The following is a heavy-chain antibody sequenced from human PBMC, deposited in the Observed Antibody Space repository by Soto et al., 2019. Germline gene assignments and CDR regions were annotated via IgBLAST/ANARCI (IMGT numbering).Heavy chain of an antibody. CDR1: GFPFTSYS. D-gene: IGHD2-21*01. CDR3: ARDDSFAFDI. Sequence: GGSLRLSCAASGFPFTSYSMNWVRQAPGKGLEWVSYIRGTTHYADSVKGRFTISRDNARSSLYLQMNSLRADDTAVYYCARDDSFAFDIWGQGTMVT. CDR2: IRGTT. J-gene: IGHJ3*02. V-gene: IGHV3-48*01.